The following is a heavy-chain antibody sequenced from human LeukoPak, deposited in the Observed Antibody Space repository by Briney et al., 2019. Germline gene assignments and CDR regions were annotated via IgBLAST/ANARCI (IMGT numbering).Heavy chain of an antibody. CDR1: GGSISSYY. CDR3: AKDARPGLERLDIDAFDI. Sequence: SETLSLTCTVSGGSISSYYWSWIRQPPGKGLEWIGYIYYSGSTNYNPSLKSRVTISVDTSKNQFSLKLSSVTAADTAVYYCAKDARPGLERLDIDAFDIWGQGTMVTVSS. D-gene: IGHD1-1*01. J-gene: IGHJ3*02. CDR2: IYYSGST. V-gene: IGHV4-59*01.